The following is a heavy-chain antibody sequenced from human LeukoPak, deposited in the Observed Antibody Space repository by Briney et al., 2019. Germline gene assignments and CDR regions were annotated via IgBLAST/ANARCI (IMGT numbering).Heavy chain of an antibody. CDR2: ISSSSSTI. Sequence: GGSLRPSCAASGFTFSSYSMNWVRQAPGKGLEWVSYISSSSSTIYYADSVKGRFTISRDNAKNSLYLQMNSLRAEDTAVYYCARDYYDILTGYYLDYWGQGTLVTVSS. D-gene: IGHD3-9*01. J-gene: IGHJ4*02. CDR3: ARDYYDILTGYYLDY. CDR1: GFTFSSYS. V-gene: IGHV3-48*01.